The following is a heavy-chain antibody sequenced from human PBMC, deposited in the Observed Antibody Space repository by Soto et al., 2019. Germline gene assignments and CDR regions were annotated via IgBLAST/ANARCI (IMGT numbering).Heavy chain of an antibody. V-gene: IGHV1-2*04. J-gene: IGHJ4*02. Sequence: ASVKVSCKASGYTFTGYYMHWVRQAPGQGLEWMGWINPNSGGTNYAQKFQGWVTMTRDTSISTAYMELSRLRSDDTAVYYCARDRRGITFGGVIVLGYWGQGTLVTVSS. D-gene: IGHD3-16*02. CDR2: INPNSGGT. CDR3: ARDRRGITFGGVIVLGY. CDR1: GYTFTGYY.